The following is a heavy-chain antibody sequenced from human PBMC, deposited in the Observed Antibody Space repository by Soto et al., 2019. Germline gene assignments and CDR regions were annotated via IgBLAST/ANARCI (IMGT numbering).Heavy chain of an antibody. CDR1: GGTFSSYT. D-gene: IGHD2-15*01. CDR3: AREYCSGGSCYSYYYYYMDV. Sequence: QVQLVQSGAEVKKPGSSVKVSCKASGGTFSSYTISWVRQAPGQGLEWMGRIIPILGIANYAQKFQGRVTITADKSTSTAYMELSSLRSEDTAVYYCAREYCSGGSCYSYYYYYMDVWSKGTTVTVSS. J-gene: IGHJ6*03. CDR2: IIPILGIA. V-gene: IGHV1-69*02.